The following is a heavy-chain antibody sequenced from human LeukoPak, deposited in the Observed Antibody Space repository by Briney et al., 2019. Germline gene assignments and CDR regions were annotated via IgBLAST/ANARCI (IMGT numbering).Heavy chain of an antibody. J-gene: IGHJ4*02. D-gene: IGHD1-26*01. CDR2: IKEDGSKK. V-gene: IGHV3-7*03. CDR3: VKSRRVGANQRGLFDY. CDR1: GFSFSSYW. Sequence: GGSLRLSCAASGFSFSSYWMNWVRRAPGKGLEWLANIKEDGSKKYYVDSVKGRFTISRDNAKNSLYLQMDSLRAEDTAVYYCVKSRRVGANQRGLFDYWGQGTLVTVSP.